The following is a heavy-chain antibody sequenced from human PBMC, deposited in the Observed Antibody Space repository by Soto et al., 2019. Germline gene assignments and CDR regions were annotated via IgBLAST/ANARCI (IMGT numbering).Heavy chain of an antibody. D-gene: IGHD3-10*01. V-gene: IGHV1-69*01. CDR1: GDTFKNCV. CDR3: AAELGFGKLSVV. J-gene: IGHJ6*02. CDR2: IIPLFGTT. Sequence: QVQVVQSGVEVRRPGSSVKVSCKASGDTFKNCVISWVRQAPGQGLEWMGGIIPLFGTTDIARRFQGRLTITTDESTTTAYMELSRLRSEDTATYYCAAELGFGKLSVVWGQGTTVIVSS.